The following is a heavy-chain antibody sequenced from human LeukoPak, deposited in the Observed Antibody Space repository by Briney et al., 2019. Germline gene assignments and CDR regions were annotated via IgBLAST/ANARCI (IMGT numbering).Heavy chain of an antibody. CDR2: LSSSGNTI. V-gene: IGHV3-11*04. CDR1: GFTFSDYY. D-gene: IGHD5-24*01. Sequence: PGGSLRLSCAASGFTFSDYYMTWIRQPPGKGLEWVSYLSSSGNTIYYADSVKGRFTISRDNAKNSLYLQMNSLRADDTAVYYCARDFDESTGYNFDYWGQGTLVTVSS. CDR3: ARDFDESTGYNFDY. J-gene: IGHJ4*02.